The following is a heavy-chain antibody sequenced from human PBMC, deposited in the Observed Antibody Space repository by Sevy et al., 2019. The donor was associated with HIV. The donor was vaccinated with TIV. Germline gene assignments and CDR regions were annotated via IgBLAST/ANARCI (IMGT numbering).Heavy chain of an antibody. D-gene: IGHD3-22*01. CDR3: ARDSSYYDSSGYLYYMDV. V-gene: IGHV1-69*13. J-gene: IGHJ6*03. CDR2: IIPIFGTA. CDR1: GGTFSSYA. Sequence: ASVKVSCKASGGTFSSYAISWMRQAPGQGLEWMGRIIPIFGTANYAQKFQGRVTITADESTSTAYMELSSLRSEDTAVYYCARDSSYYDSSGYLYYMDVWGKGTTVTVSS.